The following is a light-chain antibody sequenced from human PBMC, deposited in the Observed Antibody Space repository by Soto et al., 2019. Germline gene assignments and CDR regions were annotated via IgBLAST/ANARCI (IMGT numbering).Light chain of an antibody. Sequence: IQLSQSPSTLSACVGDIVTITCRSSQSIISWLAWYQQKPGKAPKLLIYKASSLESGVPSRFSGSGSGTDFTLTISSLQPQDFATYYCQQASSSPQTFGQGTKVDIK. J-gene: IGKJ1*01. CDR2: KAS. CDR3: QQASSSPQT. CDR1: QSIISW. V-gene: IGKV1-5*03.